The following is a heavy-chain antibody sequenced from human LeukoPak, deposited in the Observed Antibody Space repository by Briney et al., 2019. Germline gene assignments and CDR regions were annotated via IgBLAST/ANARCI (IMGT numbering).Heavy chain of an antibody. CDR3: ARQERYYGSGSYTYFQH. CDR2: IYYSGST. CDR1: GGSISSYF. D-gene: IGHD3-10*01. Sequence: PSETLSLTCTVSGGSISSYFWSWIRQPPGKGLEWIGYIYYSGSTNYNPSLKSRVIISVDTSKNQFSLILSSVTAADTAVYCCARQERYYGSGSYTYFQHWGQGTLVTVSS. V-gene: IGHV4-59*08. J-gene: IGHJ1*01.